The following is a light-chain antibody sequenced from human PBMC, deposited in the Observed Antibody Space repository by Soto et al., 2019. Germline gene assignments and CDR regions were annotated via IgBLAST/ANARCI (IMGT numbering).Light chain of an antibody. J-gene: IGLJ3*02. V-gene: IGLV6-57*01. Sequence: NFMLTQPHSVSESPGKTVIISCTRSSGSITSNYVQWYQQRPGSSPTTVIYEDNQRPSGVPDRFSGSIDSSSNSASLTISGLETEDEADYYCQSYGATNPVFGGRTKLTVL. CDR2: EDN. CDR1: SGSITSNY. CDR3: QSYGATNPV.